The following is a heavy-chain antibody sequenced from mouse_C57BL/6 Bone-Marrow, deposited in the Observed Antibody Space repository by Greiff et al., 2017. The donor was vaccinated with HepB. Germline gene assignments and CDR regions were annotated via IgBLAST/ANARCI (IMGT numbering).Heavy chain of an antibody. CDR1: GFNIKNTY. D-gene: IGHD2-3*01. CDR3: ARCERGWLLLYFDV. Sequence: EVKLMESVAELVRPGASVKLSCTASGFNIKNTYMHWVKQRPEQGLEWIGRIDPANGNTKYAPKFQGKATITADTSSNTAYLQLSSLTSEDTAIYYCARCERGWLLLYFDVWGTGTTVTVSS. V-gene: IGHV14-3*01. J-gene: IGHJ1*03. CDR2: IDPANGNT.